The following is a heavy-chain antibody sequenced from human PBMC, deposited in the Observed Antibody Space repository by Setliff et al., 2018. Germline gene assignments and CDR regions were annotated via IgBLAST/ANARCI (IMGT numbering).Heavy chain of an antibody. CDR3: ARGSRFGTIVYKGDYYMDV. CDR2: INTNTGNP. CDR1: GYTFTNYA. V-gene: IGHV7-4-1*02. D-gene: IGHD3-10*01. Sequence: ASVKVSCKASGYTFTNYAMTWMRQAPGQGLEYMGWINTNTGNPIYAQGSTGRFVFSLDTSVSTAYLQISSLKSEDTAVYYCARGSRFGTIVYKGDYYMDVWGKGTTVTVS. J-gene: IGHJ6*03.